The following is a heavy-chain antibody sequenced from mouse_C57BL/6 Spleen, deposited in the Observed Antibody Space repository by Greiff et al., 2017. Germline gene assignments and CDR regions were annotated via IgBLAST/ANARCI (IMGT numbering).Heavy chain of an antibody. V-gene: IGHV1-42*01. CDR1: GYSFTGYY. D-gene: IGHD2-4*01. CDR3: ARSQIYYDYDTLYFDD. CDR2: INPSTGGT. Sequence: VQLQQSGPELAKPGASVKISCKASGYSFTGYYMNWVKQSPEKSLEWIGEINPSTGGTTYNQKFKAKATLTVDKSSSTAYMQLKSLTSEDSAVYYCARSQIYYDYDTLYFDDWGTGTTVTVSS. J-gene: IGHJ1*03.